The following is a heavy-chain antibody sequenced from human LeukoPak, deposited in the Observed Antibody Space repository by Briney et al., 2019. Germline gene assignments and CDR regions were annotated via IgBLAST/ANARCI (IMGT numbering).Heavy chain of an antibody. V-gene: IGHV4-4*02. CDR3: ARGRGSSWYGPPTFEY. Sequence: SGTLSLTCAVSGGSISSTKWWSWVRQPPGKGLEWIGEIYHSGSTNYNPPLKSRVTISVDKSKNQFSLKLSSVTAADTAVYYCARGRGSSWYGPPTFEYCGQGTLVTVSS. D-gene: IGHD6-13*01. J-gene: IGHJ4*02. CDR2: IYHSGST. CDR1: GGSISSTKW.